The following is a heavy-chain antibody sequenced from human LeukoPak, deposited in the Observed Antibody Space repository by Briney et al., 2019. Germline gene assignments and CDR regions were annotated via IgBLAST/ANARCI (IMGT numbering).Heavy chain of an antibody. V-gene: IGHV4-34*01. Sequence: SETLSLTCAVYGGSFSGYYWSWIRQPPGKGLEWIGEINHSGSTNYNPSLKSRVTISVDTSKNQFSLKLSSVTAADTAVYYCARGRSVRIAYAAHGFDPWGQGTLVTVSS. CDR1: GGSFSGYY. CDR3: ARGRSVRIAYAAHGFDP. CDR2: INHSGST. J-gene: IGHJ5*02. D-gene: IGHD2-8*01.